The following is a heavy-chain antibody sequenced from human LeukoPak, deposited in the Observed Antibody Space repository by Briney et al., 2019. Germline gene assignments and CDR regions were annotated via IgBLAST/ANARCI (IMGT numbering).Heavy chain of an antibody. CDR3: ARDHYDSSGYLFDY. J-gene: IGHJ4*02. V-gene: IGHV3-11*01. D-gene: IGHD3-22*01. CDR1: GFTFSDYF. Sequence: GGSLRLSCAASGFTFSDYFFTWIRQAPGKGLEWLSGISASGSSIYYADSVKGRFTVSRDNAKNSLYLQMNSLRAEDTAVYYCARDHYDSSGYLFDYWGQGTLVTVSS. CDR2: ISASGSSI.